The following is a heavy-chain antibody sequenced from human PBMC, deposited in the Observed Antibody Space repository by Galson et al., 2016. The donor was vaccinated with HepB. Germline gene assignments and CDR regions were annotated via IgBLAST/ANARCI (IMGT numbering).Heavy chain of an antibody. Sequence: SLRLSCAASGFTFNAHWMNWVRQAPGKGLEWVANIRGDGIASYYAESVRGRFTISRDNAKNSLYLQMNGLRVEETAVYYCYRELAGNYFDWGQGTLVTVSS. CDR2: IRGDGIAS. D-gene: IGHD3-10*01. J-gene: IGHJ4*02. CDR1: GFTFNAHW. CDR3: YRELAGNYFD. V-gene: IGHV3-7*01.